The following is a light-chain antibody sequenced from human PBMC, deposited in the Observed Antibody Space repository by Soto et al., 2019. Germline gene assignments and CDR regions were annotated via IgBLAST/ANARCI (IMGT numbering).Light chain of an antibody. CDR3: AAWDDSLSGRVV. V-gene: IGLV1-47*01. CDR2: RNN. CDR1: SSNIGSNY. Sequence: QSVLTQPPSASGTPGQRVTISCYGSSSNIGSNYVYWYQQLPGTAPKLLIYRNNQRPSGVPDRFCGSKSGTSASLAISGLRSEDEADYYCAAWDDSLSGRVVFGGGTKLTVL. J-gene: IGLJ2*01.